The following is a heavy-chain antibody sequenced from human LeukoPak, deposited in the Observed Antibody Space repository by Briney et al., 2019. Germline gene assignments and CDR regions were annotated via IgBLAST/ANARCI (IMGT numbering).Heavy chain of an antibody. CDR1: GFTLSSYS. V-gene: IGHV3-23*01. J-gene: IGHJ4*02. Sequence: LRXXCAASGFTLSSYSMHWVRQAPGKGLEGVSAISGSGGSTYYADSVKGRFTISRENSKNTLYLQMNRLRAEDTAVYYCAKNVEQLVLFDYWGQGTLVTVSS. CDR2: ISGSGGST. D-gene: IGHD6-6*01. CDR3: AKNVEQLVLFDY.